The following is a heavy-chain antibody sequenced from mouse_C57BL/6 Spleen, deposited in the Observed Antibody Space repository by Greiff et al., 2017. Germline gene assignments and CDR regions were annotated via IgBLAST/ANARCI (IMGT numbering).Heavy chain of an antibody. J-gene: IGHJ4*01. CDR3: ARGWDDGCMDY. D-gene: IGHD4-1*01. CDR1: GYAFSSYW. CDR2: IYPGDGDT. V-gene: IGHV1-80*01. Sequence: QVQLQQSGAELVKPGASVKISCKASGYAFSSYWMNWVKQRPGKGLEWIGQIYPGDGDTNYNGKFKGKATLTADKSSSTAYMQLSSLTSEDSAVYFCARGWDDGCMDYWGQGTSVTVSS.